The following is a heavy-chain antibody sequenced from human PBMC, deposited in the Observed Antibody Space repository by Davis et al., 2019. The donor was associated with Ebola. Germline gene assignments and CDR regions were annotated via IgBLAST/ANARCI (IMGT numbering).Heavy chain of an antibody. CDR1: GFTFSAYW. J-gene: IGHJ6*02. CDR3: ARDMMDIVVVPAATLYYYYGMDV. Sequence: GESLKISCAASGFTFSAYWMHWVRQAPGKGLEWVSSISSSSSYIYYADSVKGRFTISRDNAKNSLYLQMNSLRAEDTAVYYCARDMMDIVVVPAATLYYYYGMDVWGQGTTVTVSS. CDR2: ISSSSSYI. V-gene: IGHV3-21*01. D-gene: IGHD2-2*03.